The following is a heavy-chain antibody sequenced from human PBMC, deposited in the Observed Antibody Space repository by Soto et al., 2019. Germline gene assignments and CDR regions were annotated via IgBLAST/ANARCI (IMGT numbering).Heavy chain of an antibody. V-gene: IGHV4-59*08. D-gene: IGHD1-26*01. Sequence: QVQLQESGPGLVKPSETLSLTCTVSGGSISSYYWSWIRQPPGKGLEWIGYIYYSGSTNYNPSLQSRVATSVHTSKNHFSRKLSSVTAADTVVYYCARRPMGVGARYWYFDLWGRGTLGTVSS. CDR3: ARRPMGVGARYWYFDL. CDR2: IYYSGST. CDR1: GGSISSYY. J-gene: IGHJ2*01.